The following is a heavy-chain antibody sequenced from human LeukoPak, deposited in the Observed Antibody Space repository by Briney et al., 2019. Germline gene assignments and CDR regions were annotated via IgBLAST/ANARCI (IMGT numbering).Heavy chain of an antibody. V-gene: IGHV3-53*01. CDR1: GFTVSSNY. CDR3: ARERPGGVYFDY. Sequence: SGGSLRLSCAASGFTVSSNYMSWVRQAPGKGLEWVSVIYSGGSTYYADSVKGRFTISRDNSKNTLYLQMNSLRAEDTAVYYCARERPGGVYFDYWGQGTLVTVSS. J-gene: IGHJ4*02. CDR2: IYSGGST. D-gene: IGHD3-16*01.